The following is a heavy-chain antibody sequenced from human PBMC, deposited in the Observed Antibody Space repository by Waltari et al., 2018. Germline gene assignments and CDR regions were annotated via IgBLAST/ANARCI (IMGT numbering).Heavy chain of an antibody. CDR1: VGSISSYCYY. Sequence: QVQLQESGPGLVKPSQTLSLTCAVSVGSISSYCYYWGCIRQPAGQRLGWIGRIYTNGNTDYSPSLKSRVSISVDTSKNQFSLELSSVTAADTAVYYCARAGQHVVRANYYYYYGMDVWGQGTKV. V-gene: IGHV4-61*02. CDR2: IYTNGNT. J-gene: IGHJ6*02. D-gene: IGHD6-13*01. CDR3: ARAGQHVVRANYYYYYGMDV.